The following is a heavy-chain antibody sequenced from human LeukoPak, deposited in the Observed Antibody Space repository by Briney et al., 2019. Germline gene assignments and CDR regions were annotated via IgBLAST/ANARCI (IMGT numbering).Heavy chain of an antibody. CDR1: GYTFTDYY. V-gene: IGHV1-2*02. CDR3: ARGLFSPGDQ. CDR2: IHTNSDAT. J-gene: IGHJ4*02. Sequence: ASVKVSFKASGYTFTDYYMHWVRRAPGQGLEWMGWIHTNSDATNYAQKFQGRVTMTRDTSISTAYMELSRQGSDDTAVYYCARGLFSPGDQWGQGTLVTVST. D-gene: IGHD3-16*01.